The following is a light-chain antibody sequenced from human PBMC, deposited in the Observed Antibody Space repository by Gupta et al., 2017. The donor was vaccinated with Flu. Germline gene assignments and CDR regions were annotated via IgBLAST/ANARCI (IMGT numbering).Light chain of an antibody. CDR1: KLGDKY. V-gene: IGLV3-1*01. J-gene: IGLJ1*01. Sequence: SYELTQPPSVPVSPRQTASITCSGDKLGDKYACWYQQKPGQSPVLVIYQDSKRPSGIPERFSGSNSGNTATLTISGTQAMDEADYYCQAWDSSTAVFGTGNKVTVL. CDR3: QAWDSSTAV. CDR2: QDS.